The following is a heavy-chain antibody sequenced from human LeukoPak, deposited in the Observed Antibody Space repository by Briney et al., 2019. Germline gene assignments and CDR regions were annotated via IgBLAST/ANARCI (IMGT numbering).Heavy chain of an antibody. V-gene: IGHV3-23*01. J-gene: IGHJ4*01. Sequence: GGSLRLSCVVSGITLSNYGMSWVRQAPGKGLEWVAGISDSGGFTNYADSVKGRFTISRDNPKNTLYLQMNSLRAEDTAVYFCAKRGVVIRVILVGFHKEAQYFDSWGQEPWSPSPQ. CDR3: AKRGVVIRVILVGFHKEAQYFDS. CDR2: ISDSGGFT. CDR1: GITLSNYG. D-gene: IGHD3-10*01.